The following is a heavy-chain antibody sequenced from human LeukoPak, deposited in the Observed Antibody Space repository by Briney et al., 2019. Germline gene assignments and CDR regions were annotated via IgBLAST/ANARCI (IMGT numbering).Heavy chain of an antibody. CDR2: ISYSGTT. V-gene: IGHV4-59*01. D-gene: IGHD6-19*01. CDR1: GGSISSYY. Sequence: TSETLSLTCTVSGGSISSYYWSWIRQPPGKGLEWIGYISYSGTTNYNPSLKSRVTISVDTSKNQFSLKLSSVTAADTVVYYCARLSSSGWSVDYWGQGTLVTVSS. J-gene: IGHJ4*02. CDR3: ARLSSSGWSVDY.